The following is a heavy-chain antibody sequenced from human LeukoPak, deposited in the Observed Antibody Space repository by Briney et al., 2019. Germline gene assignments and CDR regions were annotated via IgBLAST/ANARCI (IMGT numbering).Heavy chain of an antibody. CDR1: GFAFSIYD. Sequence: GGSLRLSCAASGFAFSIYDMHWVRQPTGKGLEWVSAIGTTDNTYYIDSVKGRFTISRDNARNSLYLQMNSLRAEDTAVYYCAREAGTGERWYFDLWGRGTLVTVSS. D-gene: IGHD7-27*01. CDR3: AREAGTGERWYFDL. V-gene: IGHV3-13*01. J-gene: IGHJ2*01. CDR2: IGTTDNT.